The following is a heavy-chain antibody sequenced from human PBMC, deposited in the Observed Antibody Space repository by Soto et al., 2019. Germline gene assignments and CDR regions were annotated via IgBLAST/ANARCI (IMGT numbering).Heavy chain of an antibody. CDR3: ARGRCSSTSCYTYYYYGMEV. CDR1: GFTFSSYW. Sequence: GGSLRLSCAASGFTFSSYWMHWVRQAPGKGLVWVSRINSDGSSTSYADSVKGRFTISRDNAKNTLYLQMNSLRAEDTAVYYCARGRCSSTSCYTYYYYGMEVWGQGTAVTVSS. D-gene: IGHD2-2*02. J-gene: IGHJ6*02. V-gene: IGHV3-74*01. CDR2: INSDGSST.